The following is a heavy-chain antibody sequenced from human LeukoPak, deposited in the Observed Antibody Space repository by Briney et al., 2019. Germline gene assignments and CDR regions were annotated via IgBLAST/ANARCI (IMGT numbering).Heavy chain of an antibody. J-gene: IGHJ4*02. D-gene: IGHD6-13*01. CDR1: GFTFSSYA. CDR3: AKGSSSWYGRPSDY. CDR2: ISGSGGST. Sequence: GGSLRLSCAASGFTFSSYAMSWVRQAPGKGLEWVSAISGSGGSTYYADPVKGRFTISRDNSKNTLYLQMNSLRAEDTAVYYCAKGSSSWYGRPSDYWGQGTLVTVSS. V-gene: IGHV3-23*01.